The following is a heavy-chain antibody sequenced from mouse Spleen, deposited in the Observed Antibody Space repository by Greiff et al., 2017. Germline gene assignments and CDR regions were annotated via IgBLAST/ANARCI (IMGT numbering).Heavy chain of an antibody. CDR1: GYAFSSSW. CDR3: AGVGRRGDY. V-gene: IGHV1-82*01. J-gene: IGHJ2*01. D-gene: IGHD2-12*01. CDR2: IYPGDGDT. Sequence: VQLQQSGPELVKPGASVKISCKASGYAFSSSWMNWVKQRPGKGLEWIGRIYPGDGDTNYNGKFKGKATLTADKSSSTAYMQLSSLTSENSAVYFCAGVGRRGDYWGQGTTLTVSS.